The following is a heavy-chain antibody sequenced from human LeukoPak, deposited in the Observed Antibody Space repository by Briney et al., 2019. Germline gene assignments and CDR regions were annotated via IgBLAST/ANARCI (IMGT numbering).Heavy chain of an antibody. D-gene: IGHD3-10*01. CDR3: ARDMVRGVIIPLGY. CDR1: GYTFTSYD. Sequence: ASVKVSCKAFGYTFTSYDINWVRQATGQGLEWMGWMNPNSGNTGYAQKFQGRVTMTRNTSISTAYMELSSLRSEDTAVYYCARDMVRGVIIPLGYWGQGTLVTVSS. V-gene: IGHV1-8*01. CDR2: MNPNSGNT. J-gene: IGHJ4*02.